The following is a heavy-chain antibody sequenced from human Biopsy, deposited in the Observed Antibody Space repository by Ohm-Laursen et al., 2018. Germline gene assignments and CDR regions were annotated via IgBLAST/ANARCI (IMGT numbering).Heavy chain of an antibody. Sequence: SDTLSLTCTVSGDSLTSGPENWSWIRQSPGQGLEYIGFIYSGGNTNYNPSLKNRVTMSVDTSKNQFYLKLYSVTAAGTAVYYCARGRRTSGWPYFDSWGQGTLVTVSS. V-gene: IGHV4-61*01. J-gene: IGHJ4*02. CDR1: GDSLTSGPEN. CDR3: ARGRRTSGWPYFDS. D-gene: IGHD6-19*01. CDR2: IYSGGNT.